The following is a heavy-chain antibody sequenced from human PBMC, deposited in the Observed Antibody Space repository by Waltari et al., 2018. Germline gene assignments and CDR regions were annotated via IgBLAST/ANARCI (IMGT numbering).Heavy chain of an antibody. CDR2: INPSGGST. CDR3: ARGLEYSSSSGAFDI. D-gene: IGHD6-6*01. Sequence: QVQLVQSGAEVKKPGASVKVSCKASGYTFTSYYMQWVRPSTGQGLEWMGIINPSGGSTSYAQKFQGRVTMTRDTSTSTVYMELSSLRSEDTAVYYCARGLEYSSSSGAFDIWGQGTMVTVSS. V-gene: IGHV1-46*01. J-gene: IGHJ3*02. CDR1: GYTFTSYY.